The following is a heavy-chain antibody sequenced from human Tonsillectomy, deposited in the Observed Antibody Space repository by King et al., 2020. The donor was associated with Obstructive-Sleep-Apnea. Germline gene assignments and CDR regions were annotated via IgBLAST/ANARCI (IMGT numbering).Heavy chain of an antibody. CDR1: GFSLTTSGMC. CDR3: ARTHIFLVRGLDY. CDR2: IDWDDRK. J-gene: IGHJ4*02. Sequence: TLKESGPALVKPTQTLTLTCTFSGFSLTTSGMCVIWIRQPPGKAPEWLARIDWDDRKYYTTSLRTRLSISKGTAKNQVVLELTNVDPVDTATYYCARTHIFLVRGLDYWGRGTLVTVSS. D-gene: IGHD3-10*01. V-gene: IGHV2-70*11.